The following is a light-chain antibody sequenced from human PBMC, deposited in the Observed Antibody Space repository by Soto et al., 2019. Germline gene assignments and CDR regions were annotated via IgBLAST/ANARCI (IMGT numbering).Light chain of an antibody. V-gene: IGLV1-51*01. CDR2: DNN. CDR1: SSNIGNNY. CDR3: GTWDSSLSAYV. Sequence: QSVLTQPPSVSAAPGQKVTISCSGSSSNIGNNYVSWYQHLPGTAPKLLIYDNNKRPSGIPDRFSGSKSGTSATLGITGLQTGYEADYYCGTWDSSLSAYVFGTGTKVTVL. J-gene: IGLJ1*01.